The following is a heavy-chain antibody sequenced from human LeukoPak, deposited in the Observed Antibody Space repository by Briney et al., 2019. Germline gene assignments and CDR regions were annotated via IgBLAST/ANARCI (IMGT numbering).Heavy chain of an antibody. Sequence: GGSLRLSCAASGFTFSSYWMHWVRQAPGKGLVWDSRINSDGSSTSYADSVKGRFTISRDNAKNTLYLQMNSLRAEDTAVYYCAGSPPYAFDIWGQGTMVTVSS. J-gene: IGHJ3*02. CDR1: GFTFSSYW. CDR3: AGSPPYAFDI. D-gene: IGHD3-10*01. V-gene: IGHV3-74*01. CDR2: INSDGSST.